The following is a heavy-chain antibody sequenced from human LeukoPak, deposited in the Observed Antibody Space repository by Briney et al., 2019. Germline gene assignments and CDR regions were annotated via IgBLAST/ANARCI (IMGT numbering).Heavy chain of an antibody. V-gene: IGHV3-23*01. Sequence: GGSLRLSCAASGFTFSTYALMWVRQAPGKGLEWVSSITGRGDETFYADSVKGRFSLSRDNSKNMLYLQMYSLGAEDTAIYYCAKGAAAGLVDWFDPWGQGTLVTVSS. CDR3: AKGAAAGLVDWFDP. D-gene: IGHD6-13*01. CDR2: ITGRGDET. J-gene: IGHJ5*02. CDR1: GFTFSTYA.